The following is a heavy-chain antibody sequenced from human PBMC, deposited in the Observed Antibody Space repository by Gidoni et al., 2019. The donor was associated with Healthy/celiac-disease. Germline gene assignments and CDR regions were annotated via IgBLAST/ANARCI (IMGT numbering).Heavy chain of an antibody. CDR3: ARVYYGSGSYYSLLEEIDY. Sequence: QVQLVESGGGVVQPGRSLRLSCAAAGFPFLSYAIHWVRQAPGKGLEWVAVISYDGSNKSYADSVKGRFTISRDNSKNTLYLQMNSLRAEDTAVYYCARVYYGSGSYYSLLEEIDYWGQGTLVTVSS. D-gene: IGHD3-10*01. CDR2: ISYDGSNK. CDR1: GFPFLSYA. J-gene: IGHJ4*02. V-gene: IGHV3-30-3*01.